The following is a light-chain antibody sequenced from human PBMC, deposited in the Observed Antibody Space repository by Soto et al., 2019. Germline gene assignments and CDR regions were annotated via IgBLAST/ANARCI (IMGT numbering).Light chain of an antibody. V-gene: IGKV3-20*01. CDR2: AAS. Sequence: EIVLTQSPGTLSLSPGERATLSCRASQSVSSSYLAWYQHKPSQAPRLLIYAASSRAAGIPDRFSGSGSGTDFTLTISRLEPEDFEVYYCQQYGSSPRTFGQGTKVDSK. CDR3: QQYGSSPRT. J-gene: IGKJ1*01. CDR1: QSVSSSY.